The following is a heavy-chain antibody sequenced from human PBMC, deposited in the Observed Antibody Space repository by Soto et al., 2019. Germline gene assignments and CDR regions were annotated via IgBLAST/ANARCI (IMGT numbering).Heavy chain of an antibody. CDR2: IRKDGNEN. Sequence: SGGSLRLSCAASGFTFRNHWMSWVRQAPGKGLGWVDNIRKDGNENYYVESVNVRFNTSRDNTKNLFYLQMNSLRAEDTAVYYCARDHIARWKFDXWGRGILLPVSX. CDR1: GFTFRNHW. CDR3: ARDHIARWKFDX. V-gene: IGHV3-7*01. D-gene: IGHD1-1*01. J-gene: IGHJ4*02.